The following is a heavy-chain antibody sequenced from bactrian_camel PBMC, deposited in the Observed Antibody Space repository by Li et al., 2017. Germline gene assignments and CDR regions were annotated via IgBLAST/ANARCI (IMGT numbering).Heavy chain of an antibody. CDR1: AFTSMYWW. Sequence: VQLVESGGGLVQPGGSLRLSCSAGAFTSMYWWMGWVRQAPGKGLEWVSTITSTMTSSGGVAEYADSVKGRFTVSRGTAESTVYLQLNSLKTEDTAMYYCVKNVLAPRDRWYRSGYDYWGQGTQVTVS. V-gene: IGHV3S1*01. CDR2: MTSSGGVA. D-gene: IGHD6*01. J-gene: IGHJ4*01. CDR3: VKNVLAPRDRWYRSGYDY.